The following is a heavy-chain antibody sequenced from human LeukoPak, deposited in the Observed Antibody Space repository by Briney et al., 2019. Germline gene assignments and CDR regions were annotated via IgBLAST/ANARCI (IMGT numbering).Heavy chain of an antibody. CDR2: ISGTSAYI. CDR1: GFTFSSYG. V-gene: IGHV3-21*01. CDR3: ARKLTGSFDI. Sequence: PGGSLRLSCAASGFTFSSYGMNWVRQAPGKGLESVSSISGTSAYIYYADSVRGRFTISRDNAKNSLSLQMNSLRAEGTAVYFCARKLTGSFDIWGQGTMVTVSS. J-gene: IGHJ3*02. D-gene: IGHD7-27*01.